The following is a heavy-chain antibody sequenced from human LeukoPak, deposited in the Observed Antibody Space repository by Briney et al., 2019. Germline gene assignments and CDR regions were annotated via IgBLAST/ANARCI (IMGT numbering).Heavy chain of an antibody. J-gene: IGHJ3*02. Sequence: PSETLSLTCTVSGGSISSYYWSWIRQPPGKGLEWIGYIYYSGSTNYNPSLKSRVTISVDTSKNQFSLKLSSVTAADTAVYYCARGGNYDKEAFDIWGQGTMVTVSS. CDR1: GGSISSYY. D-gene: IGHD3-22*01. CDR3: ARGGNYDKEAFDI. V-gene: IGHV4-59*01. CDR2: IYYSGST.